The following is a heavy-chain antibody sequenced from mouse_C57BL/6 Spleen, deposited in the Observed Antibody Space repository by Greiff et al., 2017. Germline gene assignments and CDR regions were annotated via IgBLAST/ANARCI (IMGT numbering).Heavy chain of an antibody. D-gene: IGHD1-1*01. CDR3: ARSISSKDAMDY. Sequence: QVQLQQSGAELARPGASVKLSCKASGYTFTSYGISWVKQRTGQGLEWIGEIYPRSGNTYYNEKFKGKATLTADKSSSTAYMELRSLTSEDSAVYFCARSISSKDAMDYWGQGTSVTVSS. CDR2: IYPRSGNT. CDR1: GYTFTSYG. J-gene: IGHJ4*01. V-gene: IGHV1-81*01.